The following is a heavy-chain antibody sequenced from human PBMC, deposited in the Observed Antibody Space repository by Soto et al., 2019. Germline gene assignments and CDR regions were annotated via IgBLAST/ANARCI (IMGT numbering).Heavy chain of an antibody. CDR3: ARVRFGQWGYAMDV. Sequence: QVQLVESGGGLVKPGGSLRLSCAASGITFSDCYMNWIRQAPGKGLEWVSYMSSRGDSINYAGSVRGRFTVSRDNAKNALYLQMNSLRAEATAMYYCARVRFGQWGYAMDVWGQGTTVTVSS. CDR2: MSSRGDSI. J-gene: IGHJ6*02. CDR1: GITFSDCY. D-gene: IGHD3-10*01. V-gene: IGHV3-11*01.